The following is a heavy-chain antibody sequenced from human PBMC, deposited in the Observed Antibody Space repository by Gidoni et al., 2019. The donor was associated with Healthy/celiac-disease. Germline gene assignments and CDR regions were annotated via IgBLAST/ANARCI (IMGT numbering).Heavy chain of an antibody. CDR3: AREGFCGGDCYPFDY. D-gene: IGHD2-21*02. J-gene: IGHJ4*02. Sequence: QVQLVESGGGVVQPGRSLRLSCAASGFTFSSYAMHWVRQAPGKGLEWVAVISYDGSNKYYADSVKGRFTISRDNSKNTLYLQMNSLRAEDTAVYYCAREGFCGGDCYPFDYWGQGTLVTVSS. V-gene: IGHV3-30*04. CDR2: ISYDGSNK. CDR1: GFTFSSYA.